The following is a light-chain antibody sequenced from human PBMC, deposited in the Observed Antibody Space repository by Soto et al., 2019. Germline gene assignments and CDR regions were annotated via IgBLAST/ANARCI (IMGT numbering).Light chain of an antibody. CDR1: QSVSSY. J-gene: IGKJ5*01. CDR2: DAS. V-gene: IGKV3-11*01. CDR3: QQRSYWLT. Sequence: EIVLTQSPATLSLSPGERATLSCRASQSVSSYLAWYQQKPGQAPRLLIYDASNRATGIPARFSGSGSGTDFTLTISSLEPEDFAVYYCQQRSYWLTFGQGTRLEIK.